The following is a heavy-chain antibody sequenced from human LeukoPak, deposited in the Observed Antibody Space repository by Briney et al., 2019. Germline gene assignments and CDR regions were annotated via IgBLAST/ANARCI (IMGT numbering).Heavy chain of an antibody. Sequence: GGSLRLSCAASGFTFSSYGMHWVRQAPGKGLEWVAFIRYDGSNKYYADSVKGRFTISRDNSKNTLYLQMNSLRAEDTAVYYCAEPSGSYLPVLDYWGQGTLVTVSS. D-gene: IGHD1-26*01. CDR3: AEPSGSYLPVLDY. CDR1: GFTFSSYG. V-gene: IGHV3-30*02. J-gene: IGHJ4*02. CDR2: IRYDGSNK.